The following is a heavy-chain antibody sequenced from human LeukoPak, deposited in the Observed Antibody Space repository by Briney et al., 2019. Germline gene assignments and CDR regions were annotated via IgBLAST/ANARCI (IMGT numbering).Heavy chain of an antibody. CDR3: AKYPLPREMATIYFDY. D-gene: IGHD5-24*01. CDR2: ISYDGSNK. CDR1: GFTFSSYA. J-gene: IGHJ4*02. Sequence: GRSLRLSCAASGFTFSSYAMHWVRQAPGKGLEWVAVISYDGSNKYYADSVKGRFTISRDNSKNTLYLQMNSLRAEDTAVYYCAKYPLPREMATIYFDYWGQGTLVTVSS. V-gene: IGHV3-30-3*02.